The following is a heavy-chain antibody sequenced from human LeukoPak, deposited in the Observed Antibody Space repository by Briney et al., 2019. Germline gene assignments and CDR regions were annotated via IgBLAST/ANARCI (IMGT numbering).Heavy chain of an antibody. CDR3: ARDPYGYFDY. V-gene: IGHV4-31*03. D-gene: IGHD3-10*01. CDR1: GGSISSGGYY. J-gene: IGHJ4*02. CDR2: IYYSGST. Sequence: SETLSLTCTVSGGSISSGGYYWSWIRQHPGKGLEWIGYIYYSGSTYYNPSPKSRVTISVDTSKNQFSLKLSSVTAADTAVYYCARDPYGYFDYWGQGTLVTVSS.